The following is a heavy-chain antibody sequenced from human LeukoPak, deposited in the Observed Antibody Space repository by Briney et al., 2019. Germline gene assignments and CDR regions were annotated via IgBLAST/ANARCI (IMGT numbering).Heavy chain of an antibody. J-gene: IGHJ4*02. V-gene: IGHV4-59*12. CDR2: VDYSGST. CDR1: GGSFSGYY. Sequence: PSETLSLTCAVYGGSFSGYYWSWIRQPPGKGLEWIGHVDYSGSTSYNPSLKRRVTVSLDTSKNQFSLKVMYLTAADTAVYYCARGIRTGYGYWGQGTLVTVSS. CDR3: ARGIRTGYGY. D-gene: IGHD1-1*01.